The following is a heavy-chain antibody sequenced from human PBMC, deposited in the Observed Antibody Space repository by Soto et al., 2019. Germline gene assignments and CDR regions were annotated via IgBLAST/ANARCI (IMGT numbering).Heavy chain of an antibody. V-gene: IGHV1-2*04. CDR1: GYTFTGYY. CDR2: INPNSGGT. D-gene: IGHD5-12*01. J-gene: IGHJ4*02. CDR3: ARGTEMATRNDY. Sequence: ASVKVSCKASGYTFTGYYMHWVRQAPGQGLEWMGWINPNSGGTNYAQKFQGWVTMTRDTSISTAYMELSRLRSEDTAVYYCARGTEMATRNDYWGQGTLVTVSS.